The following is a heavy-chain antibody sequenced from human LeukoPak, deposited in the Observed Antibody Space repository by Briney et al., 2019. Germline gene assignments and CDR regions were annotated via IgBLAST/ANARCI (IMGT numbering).Heavy chain of an antibody. D-gene: IGHD2-2*01. CDR2: ISSSGSTI. Sequence: GGSLRLSCAASGFTFSDYYMSWIRQAPGKGLEWVSYISSSGSTIYYADSVKGRFTISRDNAKNSLYLQMNSLRAEDTAVYYCARDDCSTSCHYYYYYGMDVWGKGTTVTVSS. CDR1: GFTFSDYY. V-gene: IGHV3-11*04. J-gene: IGHJ6*04. CDR3: ARDDCSTSCHYYYYYGMDV.